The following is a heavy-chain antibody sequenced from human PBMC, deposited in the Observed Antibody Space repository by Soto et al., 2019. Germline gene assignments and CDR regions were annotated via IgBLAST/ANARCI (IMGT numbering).Heavy chain of an antibody. CDR1: VFTFSSYE. CDR3: ARVFGEPHSP. D-gene: IGHD3-10*01. J-gene: IGHJ5*02. V-gene: IGHV3-48*03. Sequence: GGSLRLSCAASVFTFSSYEMNWVRQAPGKGLEWVSYISSSGSTIYYADSVKGRFTISRDNAKNSLYLQMNSLRAEDTAVYYCARVFGEPHSPWGQGTLVTVSS. CDR2: ISSSGSTI.